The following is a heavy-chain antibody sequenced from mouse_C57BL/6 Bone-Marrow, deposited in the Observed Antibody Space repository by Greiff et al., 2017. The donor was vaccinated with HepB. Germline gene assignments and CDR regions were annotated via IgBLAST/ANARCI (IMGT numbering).Heavy chain of an antibody. Sequence: QVQLQQSGAELARPGASVKLSCKASGYAFTNYLIEWVKQRPGQGLEWIGVINPGSGGTNYNEKFKGKATLTADKSSSTAYMQLSSLTSEDSAVYFCAREGYWYFDVWGTGTTVTVSS. CDR2: INPGSGGT. J-gene: IGHJ1*03. CDR3: AREGYWYFDV. CDR1: GYAFTNYL. V-gene: IGHV1-54*01.